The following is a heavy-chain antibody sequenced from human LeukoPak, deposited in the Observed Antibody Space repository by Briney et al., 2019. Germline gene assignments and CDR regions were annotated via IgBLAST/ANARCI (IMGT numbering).Heavy chain of an antibody. V-gene: IGHV1-2*06. CDR3: ASGGYALNGIDY. D-gene: IGHD3-16*01. Sequence: ASVKVSCKASGYTFTGYYMHWVRQAPGQGLEWMGRINPNSSGTNYAQKFQGRVTMTRDTSISTAYMELSRLRSDDTAVYYCASGGYALNGIDYWGQGTLVTVSS. CDR2: INPNSSGT. J-gene: IGHJ4*02. CDR1: GYTFTGYY.